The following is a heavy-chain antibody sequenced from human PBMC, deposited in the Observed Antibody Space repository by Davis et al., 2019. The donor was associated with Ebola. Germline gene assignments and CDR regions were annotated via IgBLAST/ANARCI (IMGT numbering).Heavy chain of an antibody. V-gene: IGHV3-48*02. CDR3: ARDRRVGYCSSTSCYAPNYYYYYGMDV. D-gene: IGHD2-2*01. J-gene: IGHJ6*04. CDR2: ISSSSSTI. Sequence: GGSLRLSCAASGFTFSSYSMNWVRQAPGKGLEWVSYISSSSSTIYYADSVKGRFTISRDNAKNSLYLQMNSLRDEDTAVYYCARDRRVGYCSSTSCYAPNYYYYYGMDVWGKGTTVTVSS. CDR1: GFTFSSYS.